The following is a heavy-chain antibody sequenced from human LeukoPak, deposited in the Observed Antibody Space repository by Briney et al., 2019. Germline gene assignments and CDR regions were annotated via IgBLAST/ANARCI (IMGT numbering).Heavy chain of an antibody. CDR3: ARGGNSAWYFDY. V-gene: IGHV4-4*02. J-gene: IGHJ4*02. CDR2: IYHSGST. D-gene: IGHD6-19*01. CDR1: GDSITSTNW. Sequence: SETLSLTCAVSGDSITSTNWWTWVRQPPGKGLEWIGEIYHSGSTNYNPSLKSRVTISLDRSRNQFSLRLNSVTAADTAVYYCARGGNSAWYFDYWGQGTLLTVSS.